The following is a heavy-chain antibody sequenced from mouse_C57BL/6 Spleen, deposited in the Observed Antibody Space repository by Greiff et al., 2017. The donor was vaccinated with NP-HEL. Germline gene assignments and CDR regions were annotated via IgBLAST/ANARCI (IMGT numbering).Heavy chain of an antibody. J-gene: IGHJ2*01. CDR3: ARSGDYGSSDY. CDR1: GYTFTDYY. CDR2: IYPGSGNT. D-gene: IGHD1-1*01. Sequence: VQLQQSGAELVRPGASVKLSCKASGYTFTDYYINWVKQRPGQGLEWIARIYPGSGNTYYNEKFKGKATLTAEKSSSTAYMQLSSLTSEDSAVYFCARSGDYGSSDYWGQGTTLTVSS. V-gene: IGHV1-76*01.